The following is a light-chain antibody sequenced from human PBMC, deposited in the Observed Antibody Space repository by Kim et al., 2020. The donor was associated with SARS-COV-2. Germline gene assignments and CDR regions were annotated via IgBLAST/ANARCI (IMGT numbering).Light chain of an antibody. CDR1: SLRSYY. V-gene: IGLV3-19*01. Sequence: SSELTQDPAVSVALGQTVRITCQGDSLRSYYATWYQQKPGQAPILVIYGKNNRPSGIPDRFSGSSSGNTASLTIPRTQAGDEADYYCNSRYSNDNGSFGG. CDR2: GKN. CDR3: NSRYSNDNGS. J-gene: IGLJ2*01.